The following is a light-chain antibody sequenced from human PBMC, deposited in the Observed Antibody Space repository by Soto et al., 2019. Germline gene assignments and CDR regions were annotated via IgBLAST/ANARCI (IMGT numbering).Light chain of an antibody. V-gene: IGKV3D-20*02. CDR2: DVS. CDR1: QSVSSSY. Sequence: EIVLTQSPGTLSLSPGERATLSCRSSQSVSSSYLAWYQHKPGQAPRLLIYDVSSRATGIPDRFSGSGSGTDFTLTISRLEPEDFAVYYCQQRSNWPLYTFGQGTKLEIK. J-gene: IGKJ2*01. CDR3: QQRSNWPLYT.